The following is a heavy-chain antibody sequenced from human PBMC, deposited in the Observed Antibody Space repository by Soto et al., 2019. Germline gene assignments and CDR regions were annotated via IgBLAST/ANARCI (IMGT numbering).Heavy chain of an antibody. D-gene: IGHD6-25*01. CDR3: AKDRRPNYYYGMDV. CDR1: GFTFSSYG. Sequence: QVQLVESGGGMVQPGRSLRLSCAASGFTFSSYGMHWVRQAPGKGQEWVAVISYDGSNKYYADSVKGRFTISRDNSKNTLYLQMNSLRAEDTAVYYCAKDRRPNYYYGMDVWGQGTMATVSS. J-gene: IGHJ6*02. V-gene: IGHV3-30*18. CDR2: ISYDGSNK.